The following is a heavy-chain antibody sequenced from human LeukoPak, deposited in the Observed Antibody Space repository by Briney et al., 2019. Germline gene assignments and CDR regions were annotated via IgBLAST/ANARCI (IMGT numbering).Heavy chain of an antibody. J-gene: IGHJ5*02. V-gene: IGHV4-61*02. Sequence: SETLSLTCTVSGGSIGSGSYYWSWIRQPAGKGLEWIGRIYTSGSTNYNPSLKSRVTISVDTSKNQFSLKLSSVTAADTAVYYCASTICSEGSNWFDPWGQGTLVTVSS. CDR1: GGSIGSGSYY. CDR2: IYTSGST. D-gene: IGHD5/OR15-5a*01. CDR3: ASTICSEGSNWFDP.